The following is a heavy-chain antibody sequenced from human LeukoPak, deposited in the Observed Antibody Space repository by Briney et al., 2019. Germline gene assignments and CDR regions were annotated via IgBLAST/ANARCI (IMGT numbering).Heavy chain of an antibody. V-gene: IGHV3-53*01. D-gene: IGHD6-19*01. J-gene: IGHJ4*03. CDR3: ARVAAGTYFDS. CDR2: IYSGGST. CDR1: GFTVSSNY. Sequence: PGGSLRLSCAASGFTVSSNYMSWVRQAPGKGLEWVSVIYSGGSTFYADSVKGRFTISRDNSKNTLYFQMNSLRAEDTAVYYCARVAAGTYFDSWGQGATVTVSS.